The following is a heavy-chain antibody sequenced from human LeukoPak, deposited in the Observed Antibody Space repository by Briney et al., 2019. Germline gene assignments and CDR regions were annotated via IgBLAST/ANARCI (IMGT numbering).Heavy chain of an antibody. CDR2: IYYSGST. J-gene: IGHJ3*02. D-gene: IGHD2-15*01. CDR1: GGSISSYY. V-gene: IGHV4-59*01. CDR3: ARDCSGGSVEAFDI. Sequence: PSETLSLTCTVPGGSISSYYWSWIRQPPGKGLEWIGYIYYSGSTNYNPSLKSRVTISVDTSKNQFSLKLSSVTAADTAVYYCARDCSGGSVEAFDIWGQGTMVTVSS.